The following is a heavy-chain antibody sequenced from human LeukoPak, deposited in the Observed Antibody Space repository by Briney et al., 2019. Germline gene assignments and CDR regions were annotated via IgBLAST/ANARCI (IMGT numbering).Heavy chain of an antibody. J-gene: IGHJ4*02. Sequence: ASVKVSCKASGYTFTGCYMHWVRQAPGQGLEWMGWINPNSGGTNYAQKFQGRVTMTRDTSTSTAHMELRSLRSDDTAVYYCARQGYSGHSQGAADYWGQGTLVTVSS. V-gene: IGHV1-2*02. CDR3: ARQGYSGHSQGAADY. D-gene: IGHD4-23*01. CDR2: INPNSGGT. CDR1: GYTFTGCY.